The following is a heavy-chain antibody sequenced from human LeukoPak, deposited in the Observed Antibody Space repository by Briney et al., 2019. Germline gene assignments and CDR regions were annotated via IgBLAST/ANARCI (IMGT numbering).Heavy chain of an antibody. CDR2: IYYSGST. CDR1: GGSISSSSYY. J-gene: IGHJ4*02. Sequence: SETLSLTCTVSGGSISSSSYYWGWIRQPPGKGLEWIGNIYYSGSTNYNPSLKSRVTISVDTSKNQFSLKLSSVTAADTAVYYCARLTVTTKADYWGQGTLVTVSS. D-gene: IGHD4-17*01. CDR3: ARLTVTTKADY. V-gene: IGHV4-39*07.